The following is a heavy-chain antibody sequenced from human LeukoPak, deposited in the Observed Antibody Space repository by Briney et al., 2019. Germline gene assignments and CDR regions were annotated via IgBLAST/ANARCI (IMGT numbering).Heavy chain of an antibody. J-gene: IGHJ4*02. CDR3: ATSYGDYVRNVTY. Sequence: PGRSLRPSCAASGFIFSSYGMHWVRQAPGKGLEWVSAISGSGGSTYYADSVKGRFTISRDNSKNTLYLQMNSLRAEDTAVYYCATSYGDYVRNVTYWGQGTLVTVSS. CDR2: ISGSGGST. V-gene: IGHV3-23*01. CDR1: GFIFSSYG. D-gene: IGHD4-17*01.